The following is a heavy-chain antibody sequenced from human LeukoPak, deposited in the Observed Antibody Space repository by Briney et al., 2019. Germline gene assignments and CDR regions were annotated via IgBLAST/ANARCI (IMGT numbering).Heavy chain of an antibody. V-gene: IGHV3-21*01. CDR3: ARDRSTYYYVQDAFDI. Sequence: GGSLRLSCAASGFTFSSYSMNWVRQAPGKGLEWVSSISSSSSYIYYADSVKGRFTISRDNAKNSLYLQMNSLRAEDTAVYYCARDRSTYYYVQDAFDIWGQGTMVTVSS. D-gene: IGHD3-10*02. CDR1: GFTFSSYS. CDR2: ISSSSSYI. J-gene: IGHJ3*02.